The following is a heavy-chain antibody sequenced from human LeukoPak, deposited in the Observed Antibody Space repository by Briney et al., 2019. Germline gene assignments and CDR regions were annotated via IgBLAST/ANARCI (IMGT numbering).Heavy chain of an antibody. V-gene: IGHV4-59*01. D-gene: IGHD6-13*01. Sequence: SETLSLTCAVYGGSFSGYYWSWIRQPPGKGLEWIGYIYYSGSTNYNPSLKSRVTISVDTSKNQFSLKLSSVTAADTAVYYCARGKGLIALYGMDVWGQGTTVTVSS. J-gene: IGHJ6*02. CDR3: ARGKGLIALYGMDV. CDR1: GGSFSGYY. CDR2: IYYSGST.